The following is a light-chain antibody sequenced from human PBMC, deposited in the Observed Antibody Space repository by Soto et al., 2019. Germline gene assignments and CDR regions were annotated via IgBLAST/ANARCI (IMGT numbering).Light chain of an antibody. J-gene: IGKJ1*01. Sequence: EIVLTQSPGTLSLFAGERATLSCRATQSVSSNYLAWYQQKPGQAPRLLIYIASRRATGIPDRFSGSGSGTDFTLTISRLESEDFAVYYCQQYGTSPWTFGQGTKVQIK. CDR2: IAS. CDR3: QQYGTSPWT. V-gene: IGKV3-20*01. CDR1: QSVSSNY.